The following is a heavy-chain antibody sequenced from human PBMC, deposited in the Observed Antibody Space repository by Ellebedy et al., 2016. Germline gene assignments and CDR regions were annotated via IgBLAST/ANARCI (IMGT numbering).Heavy chain of an antibody. D-gene: IGHD5-12*01. CDR3: ARANSGYDGFCDV. CDR1: GFTFSDHY. V-gene: IGHV3-11*01. J-gene: IGHJ6*02. CDR2: ISVITNTI. Sequence: GESLKISXAASGFTFSDHYMSWIRQAPGKWPESISYISVITNTIYYADSVKGRFTISRDNAKNSLFLQMNNLRAEDTAVYYCARANSGYDGFCDVWGQGTTVTVSS.